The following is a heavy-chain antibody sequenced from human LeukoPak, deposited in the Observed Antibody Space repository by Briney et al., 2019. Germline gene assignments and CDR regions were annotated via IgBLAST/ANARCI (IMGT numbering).Heavy chain of an antibody. V-gene: IGHV3-23*01. CDR3: AQSTATATALNFDY. D-gene: IGHD5-18*01. CDR2: ISGSGGST. J-gene: IGHJ4*02. CDR1: GFTFSSYA. Sequence: GGSLRLSCAASGFTFSSYAVSWVSQAPGKGLEWVSAISGSGGSTYYADSVKGRFTISRDNSKNTLYLQMNSLRAEDTAVYYCAQSTATATALNFDYWGQGTLVTVSS.